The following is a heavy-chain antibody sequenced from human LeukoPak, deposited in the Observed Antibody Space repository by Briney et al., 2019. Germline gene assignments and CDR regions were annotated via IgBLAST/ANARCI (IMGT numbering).Heavy chain of an antibody. J-gene: IGHJ3*02. CDR1: GGSFSGYY. V-gene: IGHV4-34*01. D-gene: IGHD6-19*01. CDR3: ATRKYLLTRVPSRGRHAFDI. CDR2: INHSGST. Sequence: SETLSLTCAVYGGSFSGYYWSRIRQPPGKGLEWIGEINHSGSTNYNPSLKSRVTISVDTSKNQFSLKLSSVTAADTAVYYCATRKYLLTRVPSRGRHAFDIWGQGTMVTVSS.